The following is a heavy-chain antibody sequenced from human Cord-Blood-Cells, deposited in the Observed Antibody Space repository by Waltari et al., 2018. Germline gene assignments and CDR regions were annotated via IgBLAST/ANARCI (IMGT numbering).Heavy chain of an antibody. CDR1: GGSISSGGYY. J-gene: IGHJ5*02. Sequence: QVQLQESGPGLVKPSQTLSLTCTVSGGSISSGGYYWSWIRQHPGKGLEWIGYIYYSERTYYNPSLKSRFTISVDTSKNQFPLKLSSVTAADTAVYYCARVTTDSGFDPWGQGTLVTVSS. D-gene: IGHD3-22*01. CDR2: IYYSERT. CDR3: ARVTTDSGFDP. V-gene: IGHV4-31*03.